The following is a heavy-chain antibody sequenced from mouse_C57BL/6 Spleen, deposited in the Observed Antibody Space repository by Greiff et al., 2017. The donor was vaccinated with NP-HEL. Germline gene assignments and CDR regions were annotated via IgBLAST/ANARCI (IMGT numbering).Heavy chain of an antibody. CDR2: IHPNSGST. J-gene: IGHJ2*01. Sequence: QVHVKQPGAELVKPGASVKLSCKASGYTFTSYWMHWVKQRPGQGLEWIGMIHPNSGSTNYNEKFKSKATLTVDKSSSTAYMQLSSLTSEDSAVYYCARSRDSGYFDYWGQGTTLTVSS. D-gene: IGHD3-2*01. CDR1: GYTFTSYW. V-gene: IGHV1-64*01. CDR3: ARSRDSGYFDY.